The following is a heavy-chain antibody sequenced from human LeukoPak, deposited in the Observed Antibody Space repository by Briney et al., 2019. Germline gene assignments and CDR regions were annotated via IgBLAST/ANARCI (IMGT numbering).Heavy chain of an antibody. Sequence: GGSLRLSCAASGFTFSSYGMHWVRQAPGKGLEWVAVISYDGSNKYYADSVKGRFTISRDNSKNTLYLQMNSLRAEDTAVYYCARGPAAMNFDYWGQGTLVTVSS. CDR3: ARGPAAMNFDY. V-gene: IGHV3-30*03. CDR2: ISYDGSNK. CDR1: GFTFSSYG. D-gene: IGHD2-2*01. J-gene: IGHJ4*02.